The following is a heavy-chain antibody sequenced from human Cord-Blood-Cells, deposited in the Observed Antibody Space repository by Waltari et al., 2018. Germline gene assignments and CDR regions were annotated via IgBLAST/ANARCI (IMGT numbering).Heavy chain of an antibody. D-gene: IGHD4-4*01. CDR2: IYWNDDK. V-gene: IGHV2-5*01. CDR3: AHTLQGSDPYYYYYYMDG. Sequence: QITLKESGPTLVKPTQTLTLTCTFSGFSLSTSGVGVGWIRQPPGKALEWLALIYWNDDKRYSPALKSRLTITQDTSKNQVVLTLTNRDPVDTATYYCAHTLQGSDPYYYYYYMDGWGKGTTVTVSS. CDR1: GFSLSTSGVG. J-gene: IGHJ6*03.